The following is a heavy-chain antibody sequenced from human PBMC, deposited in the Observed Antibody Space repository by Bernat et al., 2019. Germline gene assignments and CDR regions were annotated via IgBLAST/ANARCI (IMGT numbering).Heavy chain of an antibody. CDR1: GFTFGDYA. D-gene: IGHD3-10*01. CDR2: IRSKAYGGTT. V-gene: IGHV3-49*04. J-gene: IGHJ3*02. CDR3: TREAYYGSGSYYKLGAFDI. Sequence: VQLVESGGGLVQPGRSLRLSCTASGFTFGDYAMSWVRQAPGKGLEWVGFIRSKAYGGTTEYAASVKGRFTISRDDSKSIAYLQMNSLKTEDTAVYYCTREAYYGSGSYYKLGAFDIWGQGTMVTVSS.